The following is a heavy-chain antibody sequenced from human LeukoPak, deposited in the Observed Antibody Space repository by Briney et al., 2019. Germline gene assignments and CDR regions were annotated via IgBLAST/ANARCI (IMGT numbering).Heavy chain of an antibody. J-gene: IGHJ5*02. CDR2: ISGSGGST. CDR3: AKDFQYCVTAPGRQYSWFDR. CDR1: GFTFSSYA. V-gene: IGHV3-23*01. Sequence: SGGSLRLSCAASGFTFSSYAMRWVRQAPRKGLEWVTAISGSGGSTYYADSVKGRFTISRDDSKSTLYLQMNSLRAEDTAVYYCAKDFQYCVTAPGRQYSWFDRWGQGTRVTVSS. D-gene: IGHD6-13*01.